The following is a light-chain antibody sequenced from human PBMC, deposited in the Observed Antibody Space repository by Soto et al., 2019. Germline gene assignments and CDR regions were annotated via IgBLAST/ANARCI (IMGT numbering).Light chain of an antibody. CDR1: SSDVGAYIY. Sequence: QSVLTQPASVSGSPGQSITISCGGTSSDVGAYIYVSWYQQYPGKAPKLIIYEVNNRPSGVSGRFSGSKSDTTAFLTISGLQAEDAADYYCSSYSDSDTKVFGTGTKVTVL. V-gene: IGLV2-14*01. CDR3: SSYSDSDTKV. CDR2: EVN. J-gene: IGLJ1*01.